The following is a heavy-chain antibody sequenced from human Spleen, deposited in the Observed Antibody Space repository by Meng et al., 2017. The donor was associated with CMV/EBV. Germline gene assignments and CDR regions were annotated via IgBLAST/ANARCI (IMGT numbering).Heavy chain of an antibody. D-gene: IGHD3-3*01. CDR1: GYTFTSYY. V-gene: IGHV1-46*01. CDR3: ARDRPSYDFWSGYDYYYYGMDV. J-gene: IGHJ6*02. Sequence: ASVKVSCKASGYTFTSYYMHWVRQAPGQGLEWMGIINPSGGSTSYAQKFQGRVTMTRDTSTSTVYMELSSLRSEDTAVYYCARDRPSYDFWSGYDYYYYGMDVWGQGTTVTVSS. CDR2: INPSGGST.